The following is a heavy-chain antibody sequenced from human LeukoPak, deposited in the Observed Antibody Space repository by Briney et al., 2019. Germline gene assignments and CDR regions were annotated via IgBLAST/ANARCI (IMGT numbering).Heavy chain of an antibody. CDR3: AKDYYYDSSGYPRGAFNI. J-gene: IGHJ3*02. V-gene: IGHV3-23*01. CDR1: EFTFSSC. Sequence: GGSLRLSCAASEFTFSSCMNWVRQAPGKGLEWVSAVSGSGGSTYYADSVKGRFTISRDNSKNTLYLQVNSLRAEDTAVYYCAKDYYYDSSGYPRGAFNIWGQGTMVTVSS. CDR2: VSGSGGST. D-gene: IGHD3-22*01.